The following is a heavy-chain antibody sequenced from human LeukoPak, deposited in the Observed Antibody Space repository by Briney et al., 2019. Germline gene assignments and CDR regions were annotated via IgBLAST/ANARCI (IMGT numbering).Heavy chain of an antibody. J-gene: IGHJ4*02. CDR3: AAGMVRGVIRPLYYFDY. CDR1: ADSFSSAYY. CDR2: INHGGHT. V-gene: IGHV4-38-2*02. Sequence: SETLPLTCTVSADSFSSAYYWGWIRQSPGKGLECITSINHGGHTYYNPSLKSRVITSIDTSKNQFSLKLSSVTAADTAVYYCAAGMVRGVIRPLYYFDYWGQGTLVTVSS. D-gene: IGHD3-10*01.